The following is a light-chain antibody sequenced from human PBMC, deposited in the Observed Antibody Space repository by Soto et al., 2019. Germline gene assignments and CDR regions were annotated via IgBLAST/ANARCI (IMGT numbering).Light chain of an antibody. J-gene: IGLJ1*01. Sequence: QSVLTQPVSVSGSPGQSITISCTGTSSDIGAYNHVSWYQQNPGKAPQLIIYEVSNRPSGLSNRFSASKSGNAASLTISGLQAEDEADYFCCSFTTSSTLVFGTGTKVTVL. CDR2: EVS. CDR1: SSDIGAYNH. CDR3: CSFTTSSTLV. V-gene: IGLV2-14*01.